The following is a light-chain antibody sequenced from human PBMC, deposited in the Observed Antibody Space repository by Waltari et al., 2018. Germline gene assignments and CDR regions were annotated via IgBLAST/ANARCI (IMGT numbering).Light chain of an antibody. CDR3: QQYDNSPLT. Sequence: EIVLTQSPGTLSLSPGERATLSCRTSQSVRTHLAWYQQKRGQAPRLLIYGVSNRPAGIPDRFSGSVSGTDFTLTISRLEPEDFAVYYCQQYDNSPLTFGGGTKVEIK. CDR1: QSVRTH. CDR2: GVS. J-gene: IGKJ4*01. V-gene: IGKV3-20*01.